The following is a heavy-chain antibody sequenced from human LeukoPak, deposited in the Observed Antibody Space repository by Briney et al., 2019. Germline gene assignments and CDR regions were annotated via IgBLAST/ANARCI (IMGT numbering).Heavy chain of an antibody. Sequence: ASVKVSCKASGYTFTGYYMHWVRQAPGQGLEWMGWINPNSGGTNYAQKFQGRVTMTRDTSISTAYMELSRLRSDDTAVYYCARGLDTNDWYDAFDIWGQGTMVTVSS. V-gene: IGHV1-2*02. CDR1: GYTFTGYY. J-gene: IGHJ3*02. CDR2: INPNSGGT. CDR3: ARGLDTNDWYDAFDI. D-gene: IGHD3/OR15-3a*01.